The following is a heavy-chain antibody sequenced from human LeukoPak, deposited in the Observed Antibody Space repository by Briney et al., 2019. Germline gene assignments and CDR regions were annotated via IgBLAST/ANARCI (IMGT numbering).Heavy chain of an antibody. Sequence: GESLKISCKGSGYSFISYWIGWVRQMPGKGLEWMGIIYPGDSDTRYSPSFQGQVTISADKSISTAYLQWSSLKASDTAMYYCAIQEWGLAPKYNDDLDVWGKGTTVTVSS. CDR2: IYPGDSDT. CDR3: AIQEWGLAPKYNDDLDV. CDR1: GYSFISYW. J-gene: IGHJ6*04. D-gene: IGHD1-1*01. V-gene: IGHV5-51*01.